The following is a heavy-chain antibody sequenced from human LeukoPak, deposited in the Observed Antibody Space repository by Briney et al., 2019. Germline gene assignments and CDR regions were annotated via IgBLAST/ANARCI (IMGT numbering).Heavy chain of an antibody. CDR1: GYTFTGYY. J-gene: IGHJ4*02. CDR3: ARVPLTYSSSWLKPLDS. Sequence: ASVKVSCKASGYTFTGYYMHWVRQAPGQGLEWMGWINPNSGGTNYAQKFQGRVTMTRDTSISTAYMELSSLRSDDTAVYYCARVPLTYSSSWLKPLDSWGQGTLVTVSS. V-gene: IGHV1-2*02. D-gene: IGHD6-13*01. CDR2: INPNSGGT.